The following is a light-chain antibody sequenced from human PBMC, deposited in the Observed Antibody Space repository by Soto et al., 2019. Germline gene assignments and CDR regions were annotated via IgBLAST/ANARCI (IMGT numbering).Light chain of an antibody. J-gene: IGKJ4*01. CDR1: QSIRTY. CDR3: QQRSKWPPP. CDR2: DAS. V-gene: IGKV3-11*01. Sequence: EVVLTQSPATLSLSPGERATLSCRASQSIRTYLAWYQQKPGQAPRLLIYDASRRATGFPARFSGSGSGTDFTLTISSLEPEDSSVYYCQQRSKWPPPVGGGTKVEI.